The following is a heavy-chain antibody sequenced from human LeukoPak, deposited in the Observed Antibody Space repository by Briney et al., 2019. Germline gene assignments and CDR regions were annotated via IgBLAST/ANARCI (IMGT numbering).Heavy chain of an antibody. CDR3: ARSPAYYTDV. D-gene: IGHD6-25*01. CDR2: INHSGST. J-gene: IGHJ6*03. Sequence: SETLSLTCAVYGGSFSGYYWSWIRQPPGKGLEWIGEINHSGSTNYNPSLKSRVTISVDTSKNQFSLKLSSVTAADTAVYYCARSPAYYTDVWGKGTTVTVSS. CDR1: GGSFSGYY. V-gene: IGHV4-34*01.